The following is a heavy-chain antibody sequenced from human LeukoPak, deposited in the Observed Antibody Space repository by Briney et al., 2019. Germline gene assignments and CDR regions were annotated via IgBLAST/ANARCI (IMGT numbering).Heavy chain of an antibody. Sequence: PSETLSLTCAVYGGSFSGYYWSWIRQPPGKGLEWIGEINHSGSTNYNPSLKSRVTISVDTSKNQFSLKLSSVTAADTAVYYCARRRVVAARRGSNWFDPWGQGTLVTVSS. CDR2: INHSGST. CDR1: GGSFSGYY. V-gene: IGHV4-34*01. J-gene: IGHJ5*02. D-gene: IGHD2-15*01. CDR3: ARRRVVAARRGSNWFDP.